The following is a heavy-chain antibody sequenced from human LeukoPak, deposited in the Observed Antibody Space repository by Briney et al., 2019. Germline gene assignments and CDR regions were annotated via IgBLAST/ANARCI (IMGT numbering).Heavy chain of an antibody. Sequence: GGSLRLSCAASGFTFDDYAMHWFRQPPGKGLDWFPGISWNSGSIGYADSVKGRFTISRDNAKNSLYLQMNSLRAEDTALYYCAKGSNYDSSGYYDYWGQGTLVTVSS. CDR2: ISWNSGSI. CDR3: AKGSNYDSSGYYDY. V-gene: IGHV3-9*01. J-gene: IGHJ4*02. D-gene: IGHD3-22*01. CDR1: GFTFDDYA.